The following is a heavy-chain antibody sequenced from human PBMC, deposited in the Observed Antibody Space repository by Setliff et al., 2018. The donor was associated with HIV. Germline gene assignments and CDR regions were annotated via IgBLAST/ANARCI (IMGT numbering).Heavy chain of an antibody. V-gene: IGHV3-30*04. CDR2: ISIDGSDR. J-gene: IGHJ3*02. CDR3: ARAFGYHDFWSGYSGDEFDI. CDR1: GFVFNNYV. D-gene: IGHD3-3*01. Sequence: PGGSLRLSCAASGFVFNNYVFTWVRQAPGKGLEWVAVISIDGSDRYYSDSVKGRFTISRDSSKKTLYLQTNRLRSEDAAVYYCARAFGYHDFWSGYSGDEFDIWGQGTLVTVSS.